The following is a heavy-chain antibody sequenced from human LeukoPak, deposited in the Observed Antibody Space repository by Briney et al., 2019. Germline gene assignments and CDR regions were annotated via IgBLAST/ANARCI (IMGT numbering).Heavy chain of an antibody. CDR2: IDYSGGNT. CDR1: GFILSNYV. V-gene: IGHV3-23*01. CDR3: VATRVCGGVLLRPNCLYFEN. Sequence: GGSLRLSCAASGFILSNYVMSWVRQAPGKGLEWVSGIDYSGGNTNYADSVLGRFTVSRDNSKNTLYLQMNSLRAEDTAVYYCVATRVCGGVLLRPNCLYFENWGQGTLVSVSS. J-gene: IGHJ4*02. D-gene: IGHD3-10*01.